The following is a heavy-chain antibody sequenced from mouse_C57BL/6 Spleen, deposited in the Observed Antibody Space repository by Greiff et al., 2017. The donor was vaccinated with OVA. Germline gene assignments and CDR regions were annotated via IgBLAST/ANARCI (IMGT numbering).Heavy chain of an antibody. CDR3: ARGGSLAY. V-gene: IGHV5-16*01. CDR1: GFTFSDYY. CDR2: INYDGSST. J-gene: IGHJ3*01. Sequence: EVQVVESEGGLVQPGSSMKLSCTASGFTFSDYYMAWVRQVPEKGLEWVANINYDGSSTYYLDSLKSRFIISRDNAKNILYLQMSSLKSEDTATYYCARGGSLAYWGQGTLVTVSA.